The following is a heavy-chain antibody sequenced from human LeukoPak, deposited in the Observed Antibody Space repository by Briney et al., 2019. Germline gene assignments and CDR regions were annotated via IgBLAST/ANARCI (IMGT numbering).Heavy chain of an antibody. J-gene: IGHJ4*02. Sequence: GGSPRLSCAASGFTLRSNHMSRVRQAPGKGLEWVSVIYSGGSTYYADSVKGRFTISRDNSKNTLYLQMNSLRAEDTAVYYCAVFSAWGQGTLVTVSS. CDR1: GFTLRSNH. V-gene: IGHV3-53*01. CDR2: IYSGGST. D-gene: IGHD6-25*01. CDR3: AVFSA.